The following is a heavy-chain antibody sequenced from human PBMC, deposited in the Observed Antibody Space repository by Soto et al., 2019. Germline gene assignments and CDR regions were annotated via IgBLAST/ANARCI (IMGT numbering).Heavy chain of an antibody. J-gene: IGHJ4*02. CDR2: INAGNGNT. CDR3: ARDLGGWPDY. V-gene: IGHV1-3*01. CDR1: GGTFSIYA. D-gene: IGHD2-15*01. Sequence: ASVKVSCTASGGTFSIYAISWVRQAPGQRLEWMGWINAGNGNTKYSQKFQGRVTITRDTSASTAYMELSSLRSEDTAVYYCARDLGGWPDYWGQGTLVTVSS.